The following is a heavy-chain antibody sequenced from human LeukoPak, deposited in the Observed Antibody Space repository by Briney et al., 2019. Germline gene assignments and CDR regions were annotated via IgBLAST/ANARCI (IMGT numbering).Heavy chain of an antibody. J-gene: IGHJ4*02. D-gene: IGHD3-16*01. Sequence: ASAQISSNASAYTFTSNYMNWVRQAPAQGREWRGIINASGDGTRDGQKFQGRVTMTKYTSMSTVYMELTSLRSEDTAVYYCAWGAGGFDYWGQGTLVTVSS. CDR2: INASGDGT. CDR1: AYTFTSNY. CDR3: AWGAGGFDY. V-gene: IGHV1-46*01.